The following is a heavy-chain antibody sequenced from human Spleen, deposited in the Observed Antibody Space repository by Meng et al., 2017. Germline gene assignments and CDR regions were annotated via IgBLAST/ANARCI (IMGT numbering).Heavy chain of an antibody. CDR3: ARGPTTMAHDFDY. D-gene: IGHD4-11*01. Sequence: QVQLQQCGAGLLKPSETLSLTCAVYGGSFSDYYWSWIRQPPGKGLEWIGEINHSGSTNYNPSLESRATISVDTSQNNLSLKLSSVTAADSAVYYCARGPTTMAHDFDYWGQGTLVTASS. J-gene: IGHJ4*02. V-gene: IGHV4-34*01. CDR1: GGSFSDYY. CDR2: INHSGST.